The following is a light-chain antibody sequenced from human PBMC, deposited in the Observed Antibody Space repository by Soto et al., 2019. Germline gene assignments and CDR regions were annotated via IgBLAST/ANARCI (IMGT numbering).Light chain of an antibody. CDR1: QGISTW. CDR3: QQANSVPIT. CDR2: AAS. Sequence: DIQMTQSPASVSASVGDSVTITCRASQGISTWLAWFQQKPGEAPKLLIYAASSLQSGVPSRFSGSGSGTDFTLTISSLQPEDFATSYCQQANSVPITFGQGTRREIK. V-gene: IGKV1D-12*01. J-gene: IGKJ5*01.